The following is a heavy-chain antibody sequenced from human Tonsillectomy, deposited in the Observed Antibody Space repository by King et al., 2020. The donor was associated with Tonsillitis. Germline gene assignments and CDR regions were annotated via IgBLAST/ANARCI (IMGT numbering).Heavy chain of an antibody. V-gene: IGHV1-2*02. D-gene: IGHD2-2*02. CDR2: INPNSGGT. CDR1: GYTFTGYY. Sequence: AQLVQSGAEVKKPGASVKVSCKASGYTFTGYYMHWVRQAPGQGLEWMGWINPNSGGTNYAQKFQGRVTMTRDTSISTAYMELSRLRSDDTAVYYCSRGGVVPAAKPKDYCYYGMDVWGQGNTVTVSS. J-gene: IGHJ6*01. CDR3: SRGGVVPAAKPKDYCYYGMDV.